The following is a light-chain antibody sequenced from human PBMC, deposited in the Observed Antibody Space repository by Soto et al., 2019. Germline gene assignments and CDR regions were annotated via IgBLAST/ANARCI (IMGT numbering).Light chain of an antibody. Sequence: DIQMTQSPSSVSASVEDRVTITCRASQGISNWLAWYQQQPGKAPKLLIYAASSLQSGVPSRFSGGGSGTHFTLIISSLQPEDFATYYCQQTNTILPLTFGGGTKVEIK. J-gene: IGKJ4*01. CDR1: QGISNW. CDR2: AAS. V-gene: IGKV1-12*01. CDR3: QQTNTILPLT.